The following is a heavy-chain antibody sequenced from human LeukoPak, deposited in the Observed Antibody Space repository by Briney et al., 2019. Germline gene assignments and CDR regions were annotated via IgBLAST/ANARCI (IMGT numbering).Heavy chain of an antibody. CDR1: GSSFTSYW. D-gene: IGHD6-6*01. CDR3: ARRSFHQKSIADYYYYMDV. V-gene: IGHV5-51*01. J-gene: IGHJ6*03. Sequence: GASLQISCKGSGSSFTSYWIGWVRRLPGKGLEWMGIIYPGDSDTRYSPSFQGQVTISADKSISTAYLQWSSLKASDTAMYYCARRSFHQKSIADYYYYMDVWGKGTTVTVSS. CDR2: IYPGDSDT.